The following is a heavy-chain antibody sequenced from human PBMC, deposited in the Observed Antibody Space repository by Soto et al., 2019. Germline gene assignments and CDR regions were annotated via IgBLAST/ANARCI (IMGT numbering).Heavy chain of an antibody. CDR2: IIPIFGTA. CDR1: GGTFSSYA. CDR3: ARAGIAAAGKYYYYGMDV. D-gene: IGHD6-13*01. Sequence: QVQLVQSGAEVKKPGSSVKVSCKASGGTFSSYAISWVRQAPGQGLGWMGGIIPIFGTANYAQKFQGRVTITADESTSTAYMELSSLRSEDTAVYYCARAGIAAAGKYYYYGMDVWGQGTTVTVSS. V-gene: IGHV1-69*01. J-gene: IGHJ6*02.